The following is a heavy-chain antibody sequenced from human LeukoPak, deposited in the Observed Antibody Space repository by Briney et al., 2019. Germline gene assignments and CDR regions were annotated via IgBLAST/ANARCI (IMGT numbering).Heavy chain of an antibody. D-gene: IGHD3-16*01. J-gene: IGHJ4*02. CDR2: ISYDGSNK. CDR3: AKDAVFYDYLFDY. V-gene: IGHV3-30*18. CDR1: GFTFSSYG. Sequence: PGGSLRLSCAASGFTFSSYGMHWVRQAPGKGLEWVAVISYDGSNKYYADSVKGRFTISRDNSKNTLYLQMNSLRAEDTAVYYCAKDAVFYDYLFDYWGQGTLVTVSS.